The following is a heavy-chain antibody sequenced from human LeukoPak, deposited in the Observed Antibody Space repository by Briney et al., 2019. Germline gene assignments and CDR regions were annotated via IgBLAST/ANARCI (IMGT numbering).Heavy chain of an antibody. Sequence: GASVKVSCKASGYTFTGYYIHCVRQAPGQGLERMGWINPNSGGTNYAQKFQGRVTLTRDTSINTAYMELNKLRSDDTAVYYCARGPEYDDFWSGFPKYYFDHWGQGTLVTVSS. CDR1: GYTFTGYY. CDR3: ARGPEYDDFWSGFPKYYFDH. CDR2: INPNSGGT. V-gene: IGHV1-2*02. J-gene: IGHJ4*02. D-gene: IGHD3-3*01.